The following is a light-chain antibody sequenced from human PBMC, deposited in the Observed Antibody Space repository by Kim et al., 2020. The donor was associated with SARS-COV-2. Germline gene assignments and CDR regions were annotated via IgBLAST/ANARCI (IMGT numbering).Light chain of an antibody. V-gene: IGKV1-5*01. CDR3: QQYNTSLRT. CDR1: QSIHKW. J-gene: IGKJ1*01. Sequence: ASVGDRVTITCRASQSIHKWLAWYQQKPGTAPKLLIYDASDLEDGVPSRFNGNGSGTEFSLTIGSLQPDGFATYYCQQYNTSLRTFGQGTKVDIK. CDR2: DAS.